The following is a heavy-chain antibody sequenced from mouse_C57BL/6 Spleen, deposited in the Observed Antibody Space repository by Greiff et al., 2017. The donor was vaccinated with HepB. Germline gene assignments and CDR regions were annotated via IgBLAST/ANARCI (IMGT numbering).Heavy chain of an antibody. CDR1: GYSITSGYY. CDR2: ISYDGSN. Sequence: VQLQQSGPGLVKPSQSLSLTCSVTGYSITSGYYWNWIRQFPGNKLEWMGYISYDGSNNYNPSLKNRISITRDTSKNQFFLKLNSVTTEDTATYYCARVGYDYDDWYFDVWGTGTTVTVSS. CDR3: ARVGYDYDDWYFDV. D-gene: IGHD2-4*01. V-gene: IGHV3-6*01. J-gene: IGHJ1*03.